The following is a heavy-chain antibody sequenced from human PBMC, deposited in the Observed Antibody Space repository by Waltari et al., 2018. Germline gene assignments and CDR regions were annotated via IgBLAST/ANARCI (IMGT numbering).Heavy chain of an antibody. CDR2: IYYSGSI. CDR3: ARFIRLQLDWFDP. V-gene: IGHV4-59*08. CDR1: GGFISGYY. J-gene: IGHJ5*02. D-gene: IGHD4-4*01. Sequence: QVQLQESGPGLVKPSETLSLTCPVSGGFISGYYWSWIRQPPGKGLEWIGYIYYSGSIKYNPSLKSRVTISLDTPKNQFSLKLSSVTAADTAVYYCARFIRLQLDWFDPWGQGALVTVSS.